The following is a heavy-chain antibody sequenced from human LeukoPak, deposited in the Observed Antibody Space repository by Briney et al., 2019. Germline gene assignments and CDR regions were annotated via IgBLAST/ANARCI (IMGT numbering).Heavy chain of an antibody. V-gene: IGHV4-39*07. CDR2: VYYSGSA. J-gene: IGHJ5*02. D-gene: IGHD3-3*01. CDR1: GGSISSSNYY. CDR3: ARAMRITIFKGGFDP. Sequence: SETLSLTGHVSGGSISSSNYYWGWIRQPPGKGLEWLGKVYYSGSASLNPPLKSRVTISVGTSKHQFFLNQSSVSAAGTAVYYCARAMRITIFKGGFDPWGQGALVTVSS.